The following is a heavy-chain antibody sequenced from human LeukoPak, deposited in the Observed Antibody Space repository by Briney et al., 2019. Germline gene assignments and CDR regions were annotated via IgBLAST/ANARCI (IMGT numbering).Heavy chain of an antibody. CDR2: IYTSGST. J-gene: IGHJ6*03. Sequence: SETLSLTCTVSGGSISSYYWSWIRQPAGKGLEWIGRIYTSGSTNYNPSLKSRVTMSVDTSKNQFSLKLSSVTAADTAVYYCARAHRMPVPAAIKDYYYYMDVWGKGTTVTVSS. D-gene: IGHD2-2*01. CDR3: ARAHRMPVPAAIKDYYYYMDV. CDR1: GGSISSYY. V-gene: IGHV4-4*07.